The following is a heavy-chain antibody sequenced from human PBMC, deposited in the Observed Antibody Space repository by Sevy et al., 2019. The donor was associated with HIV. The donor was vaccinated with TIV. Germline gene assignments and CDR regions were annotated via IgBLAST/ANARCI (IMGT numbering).Heavy chain of an antibody. CDR3: VREVGGFNWRPYYFDS. J-gene: IGHJ4*02. CDR1: GFRFTDYW. D-gene: IGHD3-16*01. V-gene: IGHV3-7*01. Sequence: GGSLRLSCAASGFRFTDYWMSWVRQTPGKGLEWVATIKQDESENYYVDSVKGRFVISRDNGKTSVSLQMNGLRVEDTALYYCVREVGGFNWRPYYFDSWGQGTLVTVSS. CDR2: IKQDESEN.